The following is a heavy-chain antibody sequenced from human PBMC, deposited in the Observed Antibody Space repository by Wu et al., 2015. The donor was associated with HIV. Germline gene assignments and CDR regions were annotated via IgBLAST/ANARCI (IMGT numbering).Heavy chain of an antibody. CDR2: INPNSGGT. J-gene: IGHJ4*02. V-gene: IGHV1-2*02. CDR1: GYTFTGYY. CDR3: ARDYYDVLTTYSHYFFDL. Sequence: QVQLVQPGADVKKPGASVKVSCKASGYTFTGYYMHWLRQAPGQGLEWMGWINPNSGGTNFAQKFQDRVTLTRDTPISTAYMEMSGLRSDDTAVYYCARDYYDVLTTYSHYFFDLWGQGTLVTVSS. D-gene: IGHD3-9*01.